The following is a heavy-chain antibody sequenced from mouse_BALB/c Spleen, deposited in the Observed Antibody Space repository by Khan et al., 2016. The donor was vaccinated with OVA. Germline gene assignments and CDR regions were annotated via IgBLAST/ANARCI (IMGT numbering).Heavy chain of an antibody. CDR2: INTYTGEP. CDR3: ARPPYLSYTLDH. V-gene: IGHV9-3-1*01. J-gene: IGHJ4*01. CDR1: GYTFTNYG. D-gene: IGHD2-10*01. Sequence: QIQLVQSGPELKKPGETVKISCKASGYTFTNYGMNWVKQSPGKALKWMGWINTYTGEPTYADDFKGRFAFSLETSASTAYLQINNLKNEDTATECCARPPYLSYTLDHWGQGTSVTVAS.